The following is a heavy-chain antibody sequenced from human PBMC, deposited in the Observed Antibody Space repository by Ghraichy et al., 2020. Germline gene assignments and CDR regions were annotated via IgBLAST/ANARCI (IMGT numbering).Heavy chain of an antibody. Sequence: ASLKVSCKASGYTFTNNDINWVRQATGQGLEWMGWMNPNSGKIGYAQKFQGRVIMTRNTSISTAYMELSSLRFEDTAVYYCAKGFPDSWGQGTLVTVSS. CDR1: GYTFTNND. CDR3: AKGFPDS. J-gene: IGHJ4*02. V-gene: IGHV1-8*01. CDR2: MNPNSGKI.